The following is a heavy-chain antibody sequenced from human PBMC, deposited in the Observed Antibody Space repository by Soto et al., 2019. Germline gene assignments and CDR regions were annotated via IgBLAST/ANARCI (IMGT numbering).Heavy chain of an antibody. Sequence: QITLKESGPTLVQPTQTLTLTCTFSGFSLRNSGLGVGWIRQPPGRALEWLALIYWHDDKRYSPSVRNRLTVTKDDSKNQVVLTMTDMETVDTATYYCVRSQRDSGPNGDYWGQGILVTVSS. CDR3: VRSQRDSGPNGDY. V-gene: IGHV2-5*01. CDR2: IYWHDDK. D-gene: IGHD3-10*01. CDR1: GFSLRNSGLG. J-gene: IGHJ4*02.